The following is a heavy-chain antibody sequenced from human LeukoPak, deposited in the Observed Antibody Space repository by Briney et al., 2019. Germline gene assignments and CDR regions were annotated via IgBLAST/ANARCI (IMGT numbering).Heavy chain of an antibody. CDR2: MSNSGSVI. CDR3: AKAPVTSCRGAYCYPFDS. CDR1: GFTFSDYY. V-gene: IGHV3-11*01. D-gene: IGHD2-21*01. J-gene: IGHJ4*02. Sequence: GGSLRLSCAASGFTFSDYYMTWIRQAPGKGLEWISYMSNSGSVIYYADSVKGRFTISRDNAKKSLYLQMNSLRAEDAAVYFCAKAPVTSCRGAYCYPFDSWGQGTLVTVSS.